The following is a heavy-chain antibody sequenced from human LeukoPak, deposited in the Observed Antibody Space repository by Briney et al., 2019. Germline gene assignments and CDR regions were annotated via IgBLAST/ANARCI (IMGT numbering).Heavy chain of an antibody. CDR2: INPNSGGT. J-gene: IGHJ4*02. D-gene: IGHD3-10*01. CDR1: GYTFTGYY. V-gene: IGHV1-2*02. CDR3: ASDASQLWFGELFSIGY. Sequence: ASVKVSCKASGYTFTGYYMHWVRQAPGQGLEWMGWINPNSGGTNYAQKFQGRVTMTRDTSISTAYMELSRLRSDDTAVYYCASDASQLWFGELFSIGYWGQGTLVTVSS.